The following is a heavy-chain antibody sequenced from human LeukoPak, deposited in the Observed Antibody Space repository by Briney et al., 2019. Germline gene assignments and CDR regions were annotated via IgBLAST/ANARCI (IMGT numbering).Heavy chain of an antibody. J-gene: IGHJ4*02. V-gene: IGHV4-59*01. CDR2: ISNSGST. CDR1: GDSIRNYY. D-gene: IGHD6-19*01. CDR3: ARGSSGYVY. Sequence: SETLSLTCSVSGDSIRNYYWSWIRQPPGKGLEWIGYISNSGSTHYNPSLESRVTMSVDTSKNHFSLKMSSVTAADTAVYHCARGSSGYVYWGQGTLVTVSS.